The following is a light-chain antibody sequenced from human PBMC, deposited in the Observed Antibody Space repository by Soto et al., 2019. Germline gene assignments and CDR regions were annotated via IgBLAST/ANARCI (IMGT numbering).Light chain of an antibody. V-gene: IGLV1-44*01. Sequence: QSALTQPPSASGTPGQTVAISCSGSNSNFGSNTVNWYQQFPGTAPKLLIYGNNQRPSGVPDRFSGSKSDTSASLAISGLLSEDESDYYCVTWADSLNVWVFGGGTKVTVL. CDR2: GNN. J-gene: IGLJ3*02. CDR1: NSNFGSNT. CDR3: VTWADSLNVWV.